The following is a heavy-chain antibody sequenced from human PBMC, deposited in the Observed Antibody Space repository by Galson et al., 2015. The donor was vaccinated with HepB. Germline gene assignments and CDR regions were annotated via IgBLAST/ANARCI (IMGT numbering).Heavy chain of an antibody. V-gene: IGHV3-23*01. Sequence: SLRLSCAASGFTFSNYAMNWVRQAPGKGLEWISVISDSGANTYYADSVQGRFTISRDNSKNTLYLQMNRLRAEDTAIYYCAKDLNYSFDYWGQGTLVTVSS. CDR1: GFTFSNYA. J-gene: IGHJ4*02. D-gene: IGHD1-20*01. CDR2: ISDSGANT. CDR3: AKDLNYSFDY.